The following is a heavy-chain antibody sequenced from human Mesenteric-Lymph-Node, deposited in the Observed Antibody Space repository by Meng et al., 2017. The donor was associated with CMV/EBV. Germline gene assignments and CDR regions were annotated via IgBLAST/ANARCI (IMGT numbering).Heavy chain of an antibody. J-gene: IGHJ4*02. D-gene: IGHD6-13*01. Sequence: SCKASGYTFTSYSIHWVRQAPGQGLEWMGIINPGGGSTTYAQKFLGRVTMTRDTSSSTVYMELSSLRSEDTAVFYCRSATGSGFFDHWGQGTLVTVSS. CDR3: RSATGSGFFDH. CDR1: GYTFTSYS. V-gene: IGHV1-46*01. CDR2: INPGGGST.